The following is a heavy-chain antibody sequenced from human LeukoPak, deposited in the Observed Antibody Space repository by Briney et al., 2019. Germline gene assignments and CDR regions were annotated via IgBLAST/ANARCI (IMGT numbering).Heavy chain of an antibody. V-gene: IGHV3-66*01. J-gene: IGHJ3*02. CDR1: GFTVSSNY. CDR2: IYSGGST. CDR3: ARDLYYYDSSGYYYLDAFDI. D-gene: IGHD3-22*01. Sequence: GGSLRLSCAASGFTVSSNYMSWVRQAPGKGLEWVSVIYSGGSTYYADSVKGRFTISRDNSKNTLYLQMNSLRAEDTAVYYCARDLYYYDSSGYYYLDAFDIWGQGPMVTVSS.